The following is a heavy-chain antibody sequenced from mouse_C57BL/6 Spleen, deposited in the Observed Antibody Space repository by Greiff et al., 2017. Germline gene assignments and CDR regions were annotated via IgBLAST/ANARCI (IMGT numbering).Heavy chain of an antibody. V-gene: IGHV1-82*01. CDR1: GYAFSSSW. CDR2: IYPGDGDT. D-gene: IGHD1-1*02. CDR3: ARGWDYAMDD. Sequence: QVQLQQSGPELVKPGASVKISCKASGYAFSSSWMNWVKQRPGKGLEWIGRIYPGDGDTNYNGKFKGKATLTADKSSSTAYMQLSSLTSEDSAVYFRARGWDYAMDDWGQGTSVTVSS. J-gene: IGHJ4*01.